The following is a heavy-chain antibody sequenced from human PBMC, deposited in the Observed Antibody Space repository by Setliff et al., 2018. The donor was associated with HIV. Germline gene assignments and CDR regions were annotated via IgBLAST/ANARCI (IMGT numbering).Heavy chain of an antibody. CDR2: VNPDGSEA. Sequence: PGGSLSLSCAASGFTFSKYWMSWVRQAPGKGLEWVASVNPDGSEASSVGSMKGRFTVSRDNAKNSLSLQMNSLRVEDTAVYYCADPPSSYWGQGTLVTVS. CDR1: GFTFSKYW. J-gene: IGHJ4*02. CDR3: ADPPSSY. V-gene: IGHV3-7*01.